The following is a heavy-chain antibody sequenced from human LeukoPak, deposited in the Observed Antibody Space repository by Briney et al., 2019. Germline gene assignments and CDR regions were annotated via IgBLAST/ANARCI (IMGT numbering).Heavy chain of an antibody. J-gene: IGHJ5*02. CDR2: IYTSGST. CDR3: AREGASGGLNWLDP. Sequence: SETLSLTCTVSGGSISSYYWSWIRQPAGKGLEWIGRIYTSGSTNYNPSLKSRVTMSVDTSKNQFSLRLSSVNAADTAVYFCAREGASGGLNWLDPWGQGTLVTVSS. CDR1: GGSISSYY. V-gene: IGHV4-4*07. D-gene: IGHD3-16*01.